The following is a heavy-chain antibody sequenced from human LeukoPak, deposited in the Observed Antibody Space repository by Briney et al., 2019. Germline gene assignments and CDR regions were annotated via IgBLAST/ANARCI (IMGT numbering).Heavy chain of an antibody. D-gene: IGHD5-24*01. CDR3: ARGDGNIPFDF. Sequence: SETWSLPCTVSFSGGSIRRAYRSWFRQPPGNQLEWIGYIYTTGTTKYNPSLKGRVSISVDTSNSQFSLKLTSVTAADTAVYYCARGDGNIPFDFWGHGILVSVSS. CDR2: IYTTGTT. J-gene: IGHJ4*01. CDR1: GGSIRRAY. V-gene: IGHV4-4*08.